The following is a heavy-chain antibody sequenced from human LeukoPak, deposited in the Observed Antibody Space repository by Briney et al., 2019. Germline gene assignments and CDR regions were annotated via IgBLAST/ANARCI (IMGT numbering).Heavy chain of an antibody. CDR3: ARNLYGGNLNYFDY. D-gene: IGHD4-23*01. V-gene: IGHV4-59*01. CDR2: IYYSGST. Sequence: PSETLSLTCTVSGGSISSYYWSWIRQPPGKGLEWIGYIYYSGSTNYNPSLKSRDTISVDTSKSHFSLKLISVTAADTAVYYCARNLYGGNLNYFDYWGQGTLVTVSS. CDR1: GGSISSYY. J-gene: IGHJ4*02.